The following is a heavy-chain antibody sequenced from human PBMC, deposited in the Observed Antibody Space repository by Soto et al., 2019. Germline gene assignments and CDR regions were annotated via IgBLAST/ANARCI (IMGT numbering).Heavy chain of an antibody. Sequence: ASVKVSCKASGYTFTGYYMHWVRQAPGQGLEWMGWINPSSGGTNYAQKFQGRVTMTRDTSISTAYMELSRLRSDDTAVYYCARRSGSGSYRRYYYYYGMDVWGQGTTVTVSS. V-gene: IGHV1-2*02. CDR1: GYTFTGYY. J-gene: IGHJ6*02. CDR3: ARRSGSGSYRRYYYYYGMDV. CDR2: INPSSGGT. D-gene: IGHD3-10*01.